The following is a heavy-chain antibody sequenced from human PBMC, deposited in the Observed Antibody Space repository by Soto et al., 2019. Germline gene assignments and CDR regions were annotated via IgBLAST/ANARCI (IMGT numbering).Heavy chain of an antibody. D-gene: IGHD3-10*01. CDR2: IIPILGIA. J-gene: IGHJ3*02. V-gene: IGHV1-69*02. CDR1: GGTFSSYT. Sequence: QVQLVQSGAEVKKPGSSVKVSCKASGGTFSSYTISWVRQAPGQGLEWMGRIIPILGIANYAQKFQGRVTITADKSTSTAYMELSSLRSEDTAVYYCARRGVTGDAFDIWGQGTMVTVSS. CDR3: ARRGVTGDAFDI.